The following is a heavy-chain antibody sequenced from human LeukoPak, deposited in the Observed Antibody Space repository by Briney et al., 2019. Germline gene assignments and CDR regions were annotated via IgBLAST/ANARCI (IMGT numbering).Heavy chain of an antibody. CDR3: ARDRLLSGSDY. CDR2: ISSSSSYI. CDR1: GFAFSSYS. V-gene: IGHV3-21*01. Sequence: PGGSLRLSCAASGFAFSSYSMNWVRQAPGKGLEWVSSISSSSSYIYYADSVKGRFTNSRDNAKNSLYLQMNSLRSEDTAVYYCARDRLLSGSDYWGQGTLVTVSS. D-gene: IGHD2-15*01. J-gene: IGHJ4*02.